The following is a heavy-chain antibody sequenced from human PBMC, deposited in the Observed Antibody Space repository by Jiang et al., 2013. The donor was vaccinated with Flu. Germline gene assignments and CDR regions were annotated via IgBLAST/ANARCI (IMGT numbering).Heavy chain of an antibody. D-gene: IGHD3-10*01. Sequence: GSVKGRFTISRDNAANSLDLQMNSLSAEDTAVYYCARVGTMLNYFRSAEPTYYLDYWGQGTLVTVSS. CDR3: ARVGTMLNYFRSAEPTYYLDY. V-gene: IGHV3-7*03. J-gene: IGHJ4*02.